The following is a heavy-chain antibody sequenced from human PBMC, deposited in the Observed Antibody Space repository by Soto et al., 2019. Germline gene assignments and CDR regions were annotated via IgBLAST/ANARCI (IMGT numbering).Heavy chain of an antibody. CDR2: IYPGDSDT. Sequence: GESPKISCKGSGYTFTNYWIVWVRQIPGKGLEWMGIIYPGDSDTRYSPSFQGQVTISADRSISTVYLQWSSLKASDTGMYYCARYPTLTDYFFHGMDVWGQGTTVTVSS. J-gene: IGHJ6*02. V-gene: IGHV5-51*01. CDR3: ARYPTLTDYFFHGMDV. D-gene: IGHD4-17*01. CDR1: GYTFTNYW.